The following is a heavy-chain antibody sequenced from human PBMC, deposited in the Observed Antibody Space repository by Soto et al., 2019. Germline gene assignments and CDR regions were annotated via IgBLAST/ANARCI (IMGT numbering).Heavy chain of an antibody. CDR3: ARDASLYYYGSGSSDYGMDV. J-gene: IGHJ6*02. V-gene: IGHV1-18*01. CDR1: GYTFTSYG. D-gene: IGHD3-10*01. CDR2: ISAYNGNT. Sequence: ASVKVSCKASGYTFTSYGISWVRQAPGQGLEWMGWISAYNGNTNYAQKLQGRVTMTTDTSTSTAYMELRSLRSDDTAVYYCARDASLYYYGSGSSDYGMDVWGQGTTVTVSS.